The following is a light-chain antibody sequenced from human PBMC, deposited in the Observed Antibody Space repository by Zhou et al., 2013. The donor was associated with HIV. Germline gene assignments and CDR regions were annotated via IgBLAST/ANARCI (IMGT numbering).Light chain of an antibody. V-gene: IGKV1-5*03. CDR3: LQYNTYPLT. CDR1: QSISNW. J-gene: IGKJ5*01. Sequence: DVRMTQSPSTLSASVGDRVTITCRASQSISNWLAWYQQRPGKAPKLLIYKASTLEGGAPLRFSGSRSGTDFSLTISSVQPDDSANYYCLQYNTYPLTFGQGTRLEI. CDR2: KAS.